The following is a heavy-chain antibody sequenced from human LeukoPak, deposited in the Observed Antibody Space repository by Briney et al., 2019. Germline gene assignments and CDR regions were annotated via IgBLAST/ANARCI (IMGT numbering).Heavy chain of an antibody. Sequence: KPGGSLRLSCAASGFTFSSYSMNWVRQAPGKGLGWVSSISSSSSYIYYADSVKGRFTISRDNAKNSLYLQMNSLRAEDTAVYYCARVSGSGYDLAFDYWGQGTLVTVSS. J-gene: IGHJ4*02. CDR2: ISSSSSYI. V-gene: IGHV3-21*01. CDR3: ARVSGSGYDLAFDY. D-gene: IGHD5-12*01. CDR1: GFTFSSYS.